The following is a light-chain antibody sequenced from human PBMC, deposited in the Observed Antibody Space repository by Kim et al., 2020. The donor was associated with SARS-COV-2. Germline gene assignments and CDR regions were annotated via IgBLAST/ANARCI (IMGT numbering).Light chain of an antibody. CDR3: QQYYSTPLT. CDR2: WAS. Sequence: ATINGKSSQSVLYSSNNKNYLAWYQQKPGQPPKLLIYWASTRESGVPDRFSGSGSGTEFTLTISSLQAEDVAVYYCQQYYSTPLTFGGGTKVDIK. CDR1: QSVLYSSNNKNY. V-gene: IGKV4-1*01. J-gene: IGKJ4*01.